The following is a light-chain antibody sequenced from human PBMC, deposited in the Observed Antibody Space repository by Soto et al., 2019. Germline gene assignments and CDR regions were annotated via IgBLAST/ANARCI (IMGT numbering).Light chain of an antibody. Sequence: DIQMTQSPSTLSASVGDRVTISCRASQSISSWLVWYQQKPGKAPKLLIYDASSLESGVPSRFSGSGSGTEFTLTISSLQPDDFATYYCQQYNSYSPVLTFGGGTRLEIK. J-gene: IGKJ5*01. CDR2: DAS. CDR3: QQYNSYSPVLT. CDR1: QSISSW. V-gene: IGKV1-5*01.